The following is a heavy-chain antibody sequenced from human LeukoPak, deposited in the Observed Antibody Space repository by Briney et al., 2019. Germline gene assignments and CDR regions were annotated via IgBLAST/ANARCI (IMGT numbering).Heavy chain of an antibody. V-gene: IGHV3-21*01. CDR3: AIRNSGTPF. D-gene: IGHD1-26*01. Sequence: GGSLRPSCAASGFTFSSYSMNWVRQAPGKGLEWVSSISSSSSYIYYADSVKGRFTISRDNAKNSLYLQMNSLRAEDTAVYYCAIRNSGTPFWGQGTLVTVSS. J-gene: IGHJ4*02. CDR2: ISSSSSYI. CDR1: GFTFSSYS.